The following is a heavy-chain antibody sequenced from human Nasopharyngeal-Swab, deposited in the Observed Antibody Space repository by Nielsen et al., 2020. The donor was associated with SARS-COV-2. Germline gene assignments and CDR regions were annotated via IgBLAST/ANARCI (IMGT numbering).Heavy chain of an antibody. V-gene: IGHV4-31*03. Sequence: SETLSLTCTVSGGSISSGGYYWSWIRQHPGKGLEWTGYIYYSGSTYYNPSLKSRVTISVDTSKNQFSLRLSSVTAADTAVYYCARQFYGDYYFDYWGQGTLVTVSS. CDR1: GGSISSGGYY. D-gene: IGHD4-17*01. J-gene: IGHJ4*02. CDR3: ARQFYGDYYFDY. CDR2: IYYSGST.